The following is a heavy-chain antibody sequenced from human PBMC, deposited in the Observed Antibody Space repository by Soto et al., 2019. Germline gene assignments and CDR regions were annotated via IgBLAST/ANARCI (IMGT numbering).Heavy chain of an antibody. CDR2: VYSSGST. CDR3: ARDVDYNNWVLYY. D-gene: IGHD1-1*01. CDR1: GGSISSYY. V-gene: IGHV4-4*07. Sequence: PSETLSLTCTVSGGSISSYYWSWIRQPAGKGLEWIGRVYSSGSTNYNPSLKSRVTMSVDASKSHFSLKLSSVTAADTAVYYCARDVDYNNWVLYYWGQGSLVTVSS. J-gene: IGHJ4*02.